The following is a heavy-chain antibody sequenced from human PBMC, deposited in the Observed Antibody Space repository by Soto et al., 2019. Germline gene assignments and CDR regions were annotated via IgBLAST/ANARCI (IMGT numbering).Heavy chain of an antibody. D-gene: IGHD6-25*01. J-gene: IGHJ4*02. V-gene: IGHV4-39*07. Sequence: PSETLSLTCTVSGGSISTSTFFWTWIRQPPGKGLEWIGEINHSGSTNYNPSLKSRVTISVDTSKNQFSLKLSSVTAADTAVYYCARIIAAAAYYWGQGTLVTVSS. CDR2: INHSGST. CDR3: ARIIAAAAYY. CDR1: GGSISTSTFF.